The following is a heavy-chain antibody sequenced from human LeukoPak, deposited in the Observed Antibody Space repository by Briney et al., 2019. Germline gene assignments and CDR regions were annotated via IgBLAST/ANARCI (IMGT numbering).Heavy chain of an antibody. CDR3: ARDIDGLNWFDP. Sequence: GGSLRLSCAASGFTFSSYAMHWVLQAPGKGLEWVAVISYDGSNKYYADSVKGRFTISRDNSKNTLYLQMNSLRAEDTAVYYCARDIDGLNWFDPWGQGTLVTVSS. D-gene: IGHD5-24*01. V-gene: IGHV3-30-3*01. CDR2: ISYDGSNK. J-gene: IGHJ5*02. CDR1: GFTFSSYA.